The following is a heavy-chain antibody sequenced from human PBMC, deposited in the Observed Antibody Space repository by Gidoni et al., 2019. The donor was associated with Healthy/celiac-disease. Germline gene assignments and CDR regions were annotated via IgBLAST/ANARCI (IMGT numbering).Heavy chain of an antibody. CDR2: IYYSGST. Sequence: QVQLQESGPGLVKPSQTLSLTCTVPGGSISSGGYYWSWIRQHPGKGLEWIGYIYYSGSTYYNPSLKSRVTISVDTSTNQFSLKLSSVTAADTAVYYCARARGGTAASFGVVTHAFDYWGQGTLVTVSS. CDR1: GGSISSGGYY. CDR3: ARARGGTAASFGVVTHAFDY. J-gene: IGHJ4*02. V-gene: IGHV4-31*03. D-gene: IGHD3-3*01.